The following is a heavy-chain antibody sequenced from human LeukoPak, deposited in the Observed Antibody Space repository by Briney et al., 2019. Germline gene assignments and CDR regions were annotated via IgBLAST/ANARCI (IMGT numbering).Heavy chain of an antibody. V-gene: IGHV1-18*01. CDR3: ARDWGTSAPVGWFDP. D-gene: IGHD1-1*01. Sequence: ASVKVSCKASGYTFTSYGIGWVRQAPGQGLEWMGWISAYNGNTNYAQKLQGRVTMTTDTSTSTAYMELRSLRSDHTAVYYCARDWGTSAPVGWFDPWGQGTLVTVSS. CDR2: ISAYNGNT. J-gene: IGHJ5*02. CDR1: GYTFTSYG.